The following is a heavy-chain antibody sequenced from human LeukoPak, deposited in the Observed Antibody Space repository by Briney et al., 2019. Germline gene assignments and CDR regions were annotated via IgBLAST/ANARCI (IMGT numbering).Heavy chain of an antibody. J-gene: IGHJ5*02. Sequence: ASVKVSCKSFGYTFTSNYMHWMRQAPGQGPEGMGVISPSGASTTYAQTFQGRVTLTRDMSTSTDYLELSSLRSEDTAVYYCARDNSVRDEAWWFSPWGQGPLVTVSS. D-gene: IGHD5-24*01. CDR3: ARDNSVRDEAWWFSP. CDR2: ISPSGAST. V-gene: IGHV1-46*01. CDR1: GYTFTSNY.